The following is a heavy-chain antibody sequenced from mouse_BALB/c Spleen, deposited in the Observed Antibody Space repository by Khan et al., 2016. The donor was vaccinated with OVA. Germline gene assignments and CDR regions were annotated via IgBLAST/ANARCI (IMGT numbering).Heavy chain of an antibody. CDR3: ARRGRRAMDY. V-gene: IGHV9-3-1*01. Sequence: QIQLVQSGPDLKKPGETVKISCKASGYTFTNYGINWVKQAPGKGLKWMGWIYTYTGEPTYADDFKVRFASSLETSAGTAYLQINNLEKEDTATDIRARRGRRAMDYWGQGASVTVSS. D-gene: IGHD3-3*01. CDR2: IYTYTGEP. J-gene: IGHJ4*01. CDR1: GYTFTNYG.